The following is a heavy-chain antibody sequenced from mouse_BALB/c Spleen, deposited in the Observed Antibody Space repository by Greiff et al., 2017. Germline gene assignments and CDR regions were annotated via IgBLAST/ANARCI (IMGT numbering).Heavy chain of an antibody. Sequence: VQLKQSGAELVKPGASVKLSCTASGFNIKDTYMHWVKQRPGQGLEWIGMIHPSDSETRLNQKFKDKATLTVDKSSSTAYMQLSSPTSEDSAVYYCARVYGTGFDYWGQGTTLTVSS. J-gene: IGHJ2*01. CDR3: ARVYGTGFDY. CDR1: GFNIKDTY. CDR2: IHPSDSET. D-gene: IGHD1-2*01. V-gene: IGHV14-3*02.